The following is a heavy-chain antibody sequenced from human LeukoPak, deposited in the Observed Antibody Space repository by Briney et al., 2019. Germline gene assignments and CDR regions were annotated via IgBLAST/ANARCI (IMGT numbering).Heavy chain of an antibody. V-gene: IGHV6-1*01. CDR2: TYYRSKWYN. Sequence: SQTLSLTCAISGDTVSNKRSAWNWIRQSPSRGLEWLGRTYYRSKWYNDYAVSVKSRVTINPDTSKNQFSLQLNSVSPEDTAVYYCANSIDFDYGDYYFDYWGQGALVTISS. D-gene: IGHD4-17*01. CDR3: ANSIDFDYGDYYFDY. CDR1: GDTVSNKRSA. J-gene: IGHJ4*02.